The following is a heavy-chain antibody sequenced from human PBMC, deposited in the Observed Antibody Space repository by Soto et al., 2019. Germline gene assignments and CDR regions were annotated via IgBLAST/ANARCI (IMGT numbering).Heavy chain of an antibody. Sequence: SVKVSCKSSVGTFSRYAISWVRQAPGQGLEWMGGITPMFGTANYAQKFQGRVTITADESTSTAYMELSSLRSDDTAVYYCAQTLGLAVAGPGRFDLWGRGTLVTVSS. CDR2: ITPMFGTA. V-gene: IGHV1-69*13. D-gene: IGHD6-19*01. CDR1: VGTFSRYA. CDR3: AQTLGLAVAGPGRFDL. J-gene: IGHJ2*01.